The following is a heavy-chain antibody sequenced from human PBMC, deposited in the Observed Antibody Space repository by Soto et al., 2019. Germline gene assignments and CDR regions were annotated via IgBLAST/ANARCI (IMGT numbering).Heavy chain of an antibody. J-gene: IGHJ5*02. D-gene: IGHD2-2*01. CDR2: MNPNSGHT. CDR3: ASDMSTT. Sequence: QVQLVQSGAEGKKPGASVKVSCKASGYTFTRHDINWMRQATGQGLEWMGWMNPNSGHTNYAQKFQGRVTMTRDTSISTAYMELTNLRYEDTAIYYCASDMSTTWGQGTLVTVSS. CDR1: GYTFTRHD. V-gene: IGHV1-8*01.